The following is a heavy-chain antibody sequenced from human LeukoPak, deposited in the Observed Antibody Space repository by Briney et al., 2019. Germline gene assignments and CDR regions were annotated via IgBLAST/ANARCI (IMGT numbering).Heavy chain of an antibody. V-gene: IGHV3-9*03. CDR3: AKDASPYGGKGQGYYFDY. Sequence: GRSLRLSCAASGFTFDDYAMHWVRQAPGKGLEWVSGISWNRGSIGYADSVKGRFTISRDNAKNSLYLQMNSLRAEDMALYYCAKDASPYGGKGQGYYFDYWGQGTLVTVSS. J-gene: IGHJ4*02. D-gene: IGHD4-23*01. CDR2: ISWNRGSI. CDR1: GFTFDDYA.